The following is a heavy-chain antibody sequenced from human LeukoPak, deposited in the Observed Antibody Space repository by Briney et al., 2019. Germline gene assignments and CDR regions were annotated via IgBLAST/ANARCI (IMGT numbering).Heavy chain of an antibody. CDR1: GFTFISYG. J-gene: IGHJ4*02. Sequence: GGSVRLSCAAAGFTFISYGMRGGRQAPGKGLEWVSAISGSGGSTYYPDSVKGRFTISRDNSKNTLYLQMNSLRAEDTAVYYCASVCSGTSCHFDYWGQGTLVTVSS. CDR3: ASVCSGTSCHFDY. CDR2: ISGSGGST. D-gene: IGHD2-2*01. V-gene: IGHV3-23*01.